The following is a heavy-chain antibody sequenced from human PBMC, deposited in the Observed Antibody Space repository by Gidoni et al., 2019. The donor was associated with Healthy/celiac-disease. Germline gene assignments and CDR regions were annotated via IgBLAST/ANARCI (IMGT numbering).Heavy chain of an antibody. CDR2: INPNSGGT. Sequence: QVQLVTSGAEASKPGASVKVSCEAYGDNVTGYDMHWVRQAPGQGLEWMGWINPNSGGTNYAQKFQGRVTMTRDTSISTAYMELSRLRSADTAVYYCARGRVTGYYGSGSYFYLFDYWGQGTLVTVSS. CDR3: ARGRVTGYYGSGSYFYLFDY. D-gene: IGHD3-10*01. J-gene: IGHJ4*02. V-gene: IGHV1-2*02. CDR1: GDNVTGYD.